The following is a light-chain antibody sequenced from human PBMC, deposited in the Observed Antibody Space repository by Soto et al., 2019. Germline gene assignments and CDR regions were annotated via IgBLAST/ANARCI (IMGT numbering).Light chain of an antibody. CDR3: QQYGSTPYT. Sequence: EIVLTQSPGTLSLSPGERATLSCRASQSVTINYLAWYQQKPGQAPRLLISAASSRATGIPDRFSGSGSGTDFTLTITRLEPEDFAVYYCQQYGSTPYTFGQGTKLEI. V-gene: IGKV3-20*01. CDR2: AAS. CDR1: QSVTINY. J-gene: IGKJ2*01.